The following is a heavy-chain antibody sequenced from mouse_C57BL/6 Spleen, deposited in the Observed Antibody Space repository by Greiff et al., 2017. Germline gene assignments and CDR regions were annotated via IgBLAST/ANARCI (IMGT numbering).Heavy chain of an antibody. CDR2: ISSGSSTI. D-gene: IGHD3-2*02. Sequence: DVMLVESGGGLVKPGGSLKLSCAASGFTFSDYGMHWVRQAPEKGLEWVAYISSGSSTIYYADTVKGRFTISRDNAKNTLFLQMTSLRSEDTAMYYCASSSGSPMDYWGQGTSVTVAS. V-gene: IGHV5-17*01. CDR1: GFTFSDYG. CDR3: ASSSGSPMDY. J-gene: IGHJ4*01.